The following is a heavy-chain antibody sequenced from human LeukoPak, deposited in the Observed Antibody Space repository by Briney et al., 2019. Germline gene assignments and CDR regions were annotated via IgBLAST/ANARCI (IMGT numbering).Heavy chain of an antibody. CDR1: GGSISSGGYS. Sequence: PSQTLSLTCPVSGGSISSGGYSWSWIRQPPGKGLEWIGYIYHSGSTYYNPSLKSRVTISVDRSKNQFSLKLSSVTAADTAVYYCARATGINWFDPWGQGTLVTVSS. V-gene: IGHV4-30-2*01. CDR3: ARATGINWFDP. CDR2: IYHSGST. D-gene: IGHD1-1*01. J-gene: IGHJ5*02.